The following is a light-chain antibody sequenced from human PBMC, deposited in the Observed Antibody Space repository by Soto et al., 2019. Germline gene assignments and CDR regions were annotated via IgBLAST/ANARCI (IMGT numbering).Light chain of an antibody. Sequence: EIVLTQSPATLSLSPGERATLSCRASQSVSSYLAWYQQKPGQAPRLLIYDASNSATGIPARFSGSGSGTDFTITLSSLEPEDFAVYYCQQRSNWPPTFGGGTKVEIK. J-gene: IGKJ4*01. CDR3: QQRSNWPPT. V-gene: IGKV3-11*01. CDR1: QSVSSY. CDR2: DAS.